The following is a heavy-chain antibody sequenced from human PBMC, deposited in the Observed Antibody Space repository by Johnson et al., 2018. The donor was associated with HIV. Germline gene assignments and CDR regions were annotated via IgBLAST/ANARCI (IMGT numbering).Heavy chain of an antibody. CDR1: GFTFNDHW. CDR3: ASDGRDLVTRGGFDV. Sequence: VQLVESGGGLVQPGGSLRLSCGASGFTFNDHWMQWVRQAPGKGLVWVSRINGDGSRTSYPASGTGRFPIARDTAKNTLFLEMNSLRPEDTAVYYCASDGRDLVTRGGFDVWGPGTVVTVSS. D-gene: IGHD5-18*01. V-gene: IGHV3-74*02. CDR2: INGDGSRT. J-gene: IGHJ3*01.